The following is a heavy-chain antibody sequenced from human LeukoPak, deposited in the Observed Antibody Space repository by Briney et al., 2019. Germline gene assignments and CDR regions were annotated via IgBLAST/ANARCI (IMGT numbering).Heavy chain of an antibody. CDR3: ASDFGGSDDY. Sequence: PGGSLRLSCVASGFTFSRYWMHWVRQAPGKGLVWVSRMNTDGSRTDYADSVKGRFTISRDNAKNTLYLQTNSLGAEDTAVYSCASDFGGSDDYWGQGTLVTVSS. V-gene: IGHV3-74*01. CDR2: MNTDGSRT. J-gene: IGHJ4*02. D-gene: IGHD2-15*01. CDR1: GFTFSRYW.